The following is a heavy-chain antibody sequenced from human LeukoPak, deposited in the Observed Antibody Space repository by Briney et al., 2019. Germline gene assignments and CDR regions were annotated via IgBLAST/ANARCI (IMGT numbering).Heavy chain of an antibody. D-gene: IGHD2-2*01. V-gene: IGHV4-4*07. CDR2: IYTSGST. J-gene: IGHJ4*02. Sequence: PSETLSPTCTVSGGSISSYYWSWIRQPAGKGLEWIGRIYTSGSTNYNPSLKSRVTMSVDTSKNQFSLKLSSVTAADTAVYYCARIHGTYCSSTSCYPAYYFDYWGQGTLVTVS. CDR3: ARIHGTYCSSTSCYPAYYFDY. CDR1: GGSISSYY.